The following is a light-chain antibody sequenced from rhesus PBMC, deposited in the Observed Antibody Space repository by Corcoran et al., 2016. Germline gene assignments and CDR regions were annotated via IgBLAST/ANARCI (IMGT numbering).Light chain of an antibody. J-gene: IGKJ1*01. CDR1: QDITND. CDR2: ETS. V-gene: IGKV1-80*01. CDR3: QHYYDTPWT. Sequence: DIQVTQSPSSLSASVVDRVTITCRASQDITNDLAWYQQKPGEIPKLLVYETSTLHNGIPSRFSGRGSGTVFTLTISSLQSEDFGTYYCQHYYDTPWTFGQGTKVEIK.